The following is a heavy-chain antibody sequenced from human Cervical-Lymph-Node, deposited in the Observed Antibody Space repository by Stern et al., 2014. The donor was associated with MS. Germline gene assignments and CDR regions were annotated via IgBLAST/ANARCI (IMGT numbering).Heavy chain of an antibody. Sequence: VQLVQSGAEVKKPGESLKISCKGSGYSFTNYWIGWVRQMPGKGLEWMGLIFPRDSDTRYSPPFQGQVPISADKSISTAYLQWSSLKASDTAMYYCATQSTMTTFAYWGQGTLVTVSS. D-gene: IGHD4-17*01. J-gene: IGHJ4*02. CDR1: GYSFTNYW. CDR3: ATQSTMTTFAY. CDR2: IFPRDSDT. V-gene: IGHV5-51*03.